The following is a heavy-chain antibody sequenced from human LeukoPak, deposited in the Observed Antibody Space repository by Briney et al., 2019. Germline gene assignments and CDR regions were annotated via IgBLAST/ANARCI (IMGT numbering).Heavy chain of an antibody. D-gene: IGHD3-10*01. CDR3: ARDGGAYGLDY. V-gene: IGHV3-21*01. J-gene: IGHJ4*02. CDR1: GFTFNTYT. CDR2: ISSSSSYI. Sequence: GGCLRLSCAASGFTFNTYTMNWVRQAPGKGLEWVSFISSSSSYIYYADSVRGRFTISRDNAKNSLFLQMNSLRPEDTAVYYCARDGGAYGLDYWGQGTLVTVSS.